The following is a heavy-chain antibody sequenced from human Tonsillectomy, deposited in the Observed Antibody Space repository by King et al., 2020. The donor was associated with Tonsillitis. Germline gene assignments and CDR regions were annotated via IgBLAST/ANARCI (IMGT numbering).Heavy chain of an antibody. V-gene: IGHV4-59*08. J-gene: IGHJ6*03. Sequence: QLQESGPGLVKPSETLSLTCTVSGGSISSYHWSWIRQPPGKGLEWIGYIYYSGSTNYNPSLKSRVTISVDTSKNQFSLKLSSVTAADTAVYYCARLISGWYGNYYYYMDVWGKGTTVTVSS. CDR2: IYYSGST. CDR1: GGSISSYH. CDR3: ARLISGWYGNYYYYMDV. D-gene: IGHD6-19*01.